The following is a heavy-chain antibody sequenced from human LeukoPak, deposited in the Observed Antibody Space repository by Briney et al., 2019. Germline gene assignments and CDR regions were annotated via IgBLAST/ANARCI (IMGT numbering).Heavy chain of an antibody. CDR3: ARDGEELGYNWFDP. V-gene: IGHV1-2*02. J-gene: IGHJ5*02. CDR2: INPNSGGT. CDR1: GYTFTGYY. Sequence: EASVKVSCKASGYTFTGYYMHWVRQAPGQGLEWMGWINPNSGGTNYAQEFQGRVTMTRDTSISTAYMELSRLRSDDTAVYYCARDGEELGYNWFDPWGQGTLVTVSS. D-gene: IGHD1-7*01.